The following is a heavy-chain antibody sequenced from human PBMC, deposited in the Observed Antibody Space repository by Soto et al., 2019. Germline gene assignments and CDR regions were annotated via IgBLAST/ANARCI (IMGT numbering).Heavy chain of an antibody. Sequence: PSETLSLTCSVSGVSISGHYWSWIRQPPGKGLEWVGYVDASGSTNYNPSLKSRVTMSLDTSKNQFSLKLRSVTAADTAVYYCARAYGSNAGWFPFDYWGQGTLVTVSS. J-gene: IGHJ4*02. CDR1: GVSISGHY. CDR3: ARAYGSNAGWFPFDY. D-gene: IGHD6-19*01. V-gene: IGHV4-59*11. CDR2: VDASGST.